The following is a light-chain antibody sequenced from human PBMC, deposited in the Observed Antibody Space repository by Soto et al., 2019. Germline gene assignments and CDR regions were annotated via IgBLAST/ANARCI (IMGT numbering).Light chain of an antibody. V-gene: IGKV3-20*01. J-gene: IGKJ1*01. Sequence: EIVLTQSPGTLSLSPGERATLSCRAIQSVSSSYLAWYQQKPGQAPRLLIYGASSMATGIPYRFSGSGSGTDFTLTISRLEPEDFAVYYCQQYGSSPRTFGQGTKVDIK. CDR1: QSVSSSY. CDR2: GAS. CDR3: QQYGSSPRT.